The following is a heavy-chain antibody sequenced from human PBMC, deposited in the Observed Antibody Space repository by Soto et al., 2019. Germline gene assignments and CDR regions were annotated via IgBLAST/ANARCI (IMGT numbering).Heavy chain of an antibody. CDR3: ARVDSDYGKFDY. D-gene: IGHD4-17*01. V-gene: IGHV4-39*07. CDR2: IYYSGST. CDR1: GGSISSSSYY. J-gene: IGHJ4*02. Sequence: PSETLSLTCTVSGGSISSSSYYWGWIRQPPGKGLEWIGSIYYSGSTYYNPSLKSRVTISVDTSKNQFSLKLTSVTAADTAVYYCARVDSDYGKFDYWGQGTLVTVSS.